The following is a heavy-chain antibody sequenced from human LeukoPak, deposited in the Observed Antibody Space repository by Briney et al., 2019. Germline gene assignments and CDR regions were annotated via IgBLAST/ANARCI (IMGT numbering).Heavy chain of an antibody. Sequence: PGGSLRLSCAASGFTFSSYAMSWVRRAPGKGLECVSAISGSGGSTYYADSVKGRFTISRDNSKNTLYLQMNSLRAEDTAVYYCAKGKDTAMVRYYFDYWGQGTLVTVSS. CDR1: GFTFSSYA. CDR3: AKGKDTAMVRYYFDY. CDR2: ISGSGGST. D-gene: IGHD5-18*01. V-gene: IGHV3-23*01. J-gene: IGHJ4*02.